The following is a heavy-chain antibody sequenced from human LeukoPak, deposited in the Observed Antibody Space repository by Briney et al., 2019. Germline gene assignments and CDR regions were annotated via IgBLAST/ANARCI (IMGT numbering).Heavy chain of an antibody. CDR1: GYTFTGYY. CDR2: INPNSGGT. Sequence: ASVKVSCKASGYTFTGYYMHWVRQAPGQGLEWMGWINPNSGGTNYAQKFQGRVTMTRDTSISTAYMELSRLRSDDTAVYYCARERRQLAYYYYMDVWGKGTTVTISS. D-gene: IGHD6-13*01. CDR3: ARERRQLAYYYYMDV. J-gene: IGHJ6*03. V-gene: IGHV1-2*02.